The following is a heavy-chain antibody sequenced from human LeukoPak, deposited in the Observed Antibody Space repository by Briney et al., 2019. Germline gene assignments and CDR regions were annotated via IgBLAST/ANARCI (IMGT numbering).Heavy chain of an antibody. D-gene: IGHD3-10*02. J-gene: IGHJ6*04. V-gene: IGHV3-23*01. CDR2: ISGSGGST. CDR1: GFTFADYA. Sequence: PGGSLRLSCAASGFTFADYAMSWVRQAPGKGLEGVSGISGSGGSTYYADSVKGRFTISRDNAKNSLYLQMNSLRAEDTAVYYCAELGITMIGGVWGKGTTVTISS. CDR3: AELGITMIGGV.